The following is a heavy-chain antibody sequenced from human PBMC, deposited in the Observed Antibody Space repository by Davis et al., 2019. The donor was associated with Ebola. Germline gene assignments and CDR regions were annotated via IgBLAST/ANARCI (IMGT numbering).Heavy chain of an antibody. D-gene: IGHD3-3*01. Sequence: GGSLRLSCAASGFTFSSHSMNWVRQAPGKGLEWVSSISSSSSYIYYANSVKGRFTISRDNAKNSLYLQMNSLRAEDTALYYCARDQDTSPEWNWFDSWGQGTLVTVSS. J-gene: IGHJ5*01. CDR3: ARDQDTSPEWNWFDS. V-gene: IGHV3-21*04. CDR1: GFTFSSHS. CDR2: ISSSSSYI.